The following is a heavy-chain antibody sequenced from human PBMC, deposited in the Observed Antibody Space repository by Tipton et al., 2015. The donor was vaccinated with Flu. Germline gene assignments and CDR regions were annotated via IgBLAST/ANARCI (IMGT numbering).Heavy chain of an antibody. CDR3: ARSPSYSGSGIYPYYFDD. CDR1: GGSMRSYY. D-gene: IGHD3-10*01. Sequence: TLSLTCTVSGGSMRSYYWSWIRQPAGKGLEWIGRIYTTGSTNYNPSLRSRVTISGDTSKNQFSLQLNSVTAEDTAVYYCARSPSYSGSGIYPYYFDDWGQGTLVTVSS. J-gene: IGHJ4*02. V-gene: IGHV4-4*07. CDR2: IYTTGST.